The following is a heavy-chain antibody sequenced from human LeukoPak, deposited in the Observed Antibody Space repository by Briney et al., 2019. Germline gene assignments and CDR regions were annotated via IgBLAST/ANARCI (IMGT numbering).Heavy chain of an antibody. CDR1: GFTFSSYA. CDR2: ISYDGSNK. D-gene: IGHD3-22*01. CDR3: ARVVGSGSFDY. J-gene: IGHJ4*02. Sequence: GGSLRLSCAASGFTFSSYAMHWVRQAPGKGLEWVAVISYDGSNKYYADSVKGRFTISRDNSKDTLYLQMNSLRAEDTAVYYCARVVGSGSFDYWGQGTLVTVSS. V-gene: IGHV3-30-3*01.